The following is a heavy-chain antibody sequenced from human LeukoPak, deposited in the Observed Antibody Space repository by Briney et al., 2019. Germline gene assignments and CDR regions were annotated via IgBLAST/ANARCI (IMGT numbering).Heavy chain of an antibody. J-gene: IGHJ3*02. Sequence: SETLSLTCAVYGGSFSGYYWSWIRQPPGKGLEWIGEINHSGSTNYNPSLKSRVTISVDTSKNQFSLKLSSVTAADTAVYYCAGTLGYCSSTSCQGVTDAFDIWGQGTMVTVSS. CDR1: GGSFSGYY. V-gene: IGHV4-34*01. CDR3: AGTLGYCSSTSCQGVTDAFDI. CDR2: INHSGST. D-gene: IGHD2-2*01.